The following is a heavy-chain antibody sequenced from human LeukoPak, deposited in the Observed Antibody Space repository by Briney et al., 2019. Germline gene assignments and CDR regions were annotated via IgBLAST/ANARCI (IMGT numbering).Heavy chain of an antibody. CDR3: AKDRTFIAARLFDY. J-gene: IGHJ4*02. Sequence: GSLGLSWASSANNFSTYGMGLVRQAPREGLECVPGISGGAGSTYYADSEKGRFTISRDNSKNTLYLQMNSLRAEDTAVYYCAKDRTFIAARLFDYWGQGTLVTVSS. V-gene: IGHV3-23*01. CDR1: ANNFSTYG. D-gene: IGHD6-6*01. CDR2: ISGGAGST.